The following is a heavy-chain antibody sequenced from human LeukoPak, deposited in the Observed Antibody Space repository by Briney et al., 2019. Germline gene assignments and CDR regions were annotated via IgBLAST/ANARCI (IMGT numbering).Heavy chain of an antibody. CDR1: GYTFTSYD. V-gene: IGHV1-8*01. CDR3: ARGFRGYDYVWGSYRYFDY. D-gene: IGHD3-16*02. J-gene: IGHJ4*02. CDR2: MNPNSGNT. Sequence: ASVKVSCKASGYTFTSYDINWVRQATGQGLEWMGWMNPNSGNTGYAQKSQGRVTMTRNTSISTAYMELSSLRSEDTAVHYCARGFRGYDYVWGSYRYFDYWGQGTLVTVSS.